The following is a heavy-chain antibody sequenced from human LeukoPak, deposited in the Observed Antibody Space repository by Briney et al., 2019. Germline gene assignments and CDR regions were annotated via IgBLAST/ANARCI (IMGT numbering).Heavy chain of an antibody. V-gene: IGHV4-4*02. CDR1: GGSISSSNW. D-gene: IGHD2-15*01. J-gene: IGHJ6*02. CDR3: ARVPVVVAATGGYYGMDV. CDR2: IYHSGST. Sequence: SETLSLTCAVSGGSISSSNWWSWVRQPPGKGLEWIGEIYHSGSTNYNPSLKSRVTISVDKSKNQFSLKLSSVTAADTAVYYCARVPVVVAATGGYYGMDVWGQGTTVTVSS.